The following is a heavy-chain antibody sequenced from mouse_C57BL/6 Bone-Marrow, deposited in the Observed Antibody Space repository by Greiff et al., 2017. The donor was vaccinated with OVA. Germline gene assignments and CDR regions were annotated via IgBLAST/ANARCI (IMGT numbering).Heavy chain of an antibody. V-gene: IGHV14-1*01. D-gene: IGHD2-3*01. CDR3: TTWGDGYYEIY. CDR2: IDPEDGDT. Sequence: PEQGLEWIGRIDPEDGDTEYAPKLQGKATMTADTSSNTAYLQLSSLTSEDTAVYYCTTWGDGYYEIYWGQGTTLTVSS. J-gene: IGHJ2*01.